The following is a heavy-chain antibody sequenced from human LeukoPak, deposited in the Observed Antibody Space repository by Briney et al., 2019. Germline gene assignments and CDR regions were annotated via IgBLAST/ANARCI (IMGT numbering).Heavy chain of an antibody. V-gene: IGHV3-33*01. J-gene: IGHJ6*02. CDR2: IWYDGSNK. CDR1: GFTFSSYG. Sequence: GSLRLSCAASGFTFSSYGMHWVRQAPGKGLEWVAVIWYDGSNKYYADSVKGRFTISRDNSENTLYLQMNSLRAEDTAVYYCARDDYGDGYYYYYGMDVWGQGTTVTVSS. D-gene: IGHD4-17*01. CDR3: ARDDYGDGYYYYYGMDV.